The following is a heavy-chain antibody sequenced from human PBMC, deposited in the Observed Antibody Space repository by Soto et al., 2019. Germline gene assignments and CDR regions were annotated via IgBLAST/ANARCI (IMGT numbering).Heavy chain of an antibody. J-gene: IGHJ6*02. D-gene: IGHD3-10*01. V-gene: IGHV5-10-1*01. CDR1: GYTFPDFW. CDR3: ARRGDHVSLGYYYAMDL. Sequence: GESRKISFNGVGYTFPDFWITRVRQVPGKGLEWMGKIDPPDSYINYSPSFQGHVTMSVDRSTNTAYLQWSSLKASDTATYYCARRGDHVSLGYYYAMDLWGQGTTVTVSS. CDR2: IDPPDSYI.